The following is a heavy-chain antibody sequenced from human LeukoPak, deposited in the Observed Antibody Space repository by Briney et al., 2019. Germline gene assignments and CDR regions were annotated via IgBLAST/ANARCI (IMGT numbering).Heavy chain of an antibody. CDR1: GGSISSSSYY. Sequence: SETLSLTCTVSGGSISSSSYYWGWIRQPPGKGLEWIGSIYYSGSTYYNPSLKSRVTISVDTSKNQFSLKLSSVTAADTAVYYCARVSNDFWSGYWFLAAPNNWFDSWGQGTLVTVSS. V-gene: IGHV4-39*01. CDR2: IYYSGST. D-gene: IGHD3-3*01. J-gene: IGHJ5*01. CDR3: ARVSNDFWSGYWFLAAPNNWFDS.